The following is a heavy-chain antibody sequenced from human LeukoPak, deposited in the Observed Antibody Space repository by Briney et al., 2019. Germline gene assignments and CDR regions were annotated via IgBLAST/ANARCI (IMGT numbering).Heavy chain of an antibody. J-gene: IGHJ4*02. CDR3: TSPPSLGF. D-gene: IGHD3-10*01. V-gene: IGHV3-30*02. CDR1: GFTFTSYG. CDR2: VRYDQVNK. Sequence: PGGPLRLSCAASGFTFTSYGMHGVRQAPGKGRDGVAFVRYDQVNKYYADSVKGRFTISRDSSKNTLYLHVNSLRPNDTAVYYCTSPPSLGFWGPGTLVTVSS.